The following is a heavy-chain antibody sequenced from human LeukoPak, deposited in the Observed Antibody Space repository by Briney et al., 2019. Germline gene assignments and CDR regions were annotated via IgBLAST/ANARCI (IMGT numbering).Heavy chain of an antibody. CDR2: ITSSSSYI. J-gene: IGHJ4*02. CDR1: GFTFTSYT. D-gene: IGHD4-17*01. CDR3: AKPYGHFDD. Sequence: PGGSLRLSCAASGFTFTSYTMNWVRQAPGKGLEWVSSITSSSSYIYYADSVKGRFTISRDNAKNSLYLQMTSLRVEDTAVYYCAKPYGHFDDWGQGTLVTVSS. V-gene: IGHV3-21*01.